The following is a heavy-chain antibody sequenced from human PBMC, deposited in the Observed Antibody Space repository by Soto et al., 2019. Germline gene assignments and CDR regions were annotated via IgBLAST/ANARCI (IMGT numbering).Heavy chain of an antibody. CDR3: AREGYYSGSGSYSPPRYYGMDV. J-gene: IGHJ6*02. V-gene: IGHV1-18*01. CDR2: ISDYNGNT. D-gene: IGHD3-10*01. Sequence: QVQLVQSGAEVKKPGASVKVSCKASGYSFTTYGISWVRQAPGQGLEWMGWISDYNGNTNYEKKFQGRVTMTTDTSTRTAYMELKSLRYDDTAVYYCAREGYYSGSGSYSPPRYYGMDVWGQGTTVTVS. CDR1: GYSFTTYG.